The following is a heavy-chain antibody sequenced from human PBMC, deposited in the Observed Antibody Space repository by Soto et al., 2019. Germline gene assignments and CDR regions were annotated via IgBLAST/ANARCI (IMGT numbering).Heavy chain of an antibody. CDR2: ISGSGGST. J-gene: IGHJ4*02. CDR3: AKAPRGYCSSPSCHAYYFDY. V-gene: IGHV3-23*01. CDR1: GFTFSSYA. D-gene: IGHD2-2*01. Sequence: GGSLRLSCAASGFTFSSYAMSWVRQAPGKGLEWVSAISGSGGSTYYADSVKGRFTISRDNSKNTLYLQMNSLRAEDTAVYYCAKAPRGYCSSPSCHAYYFDYWGQGTLVTVSS.